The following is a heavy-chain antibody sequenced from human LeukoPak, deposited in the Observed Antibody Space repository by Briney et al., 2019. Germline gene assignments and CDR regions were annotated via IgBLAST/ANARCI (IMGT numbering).Heavy chain of an antibody. Sequence: SETLSLTCTVSGGSISSSSYYWGWIRQPPGKGLEWIGSIYYSGSTYYNPSLKSRVTISVDTSKNQFSLKLSSVTAADTAVYYCARHRVGVVAATYFDYWGQGTLVTVSS. CDR3: ARHRVGVVAATYFDY. D-gene: IGHD2-15*01. CDR2: IYYSGST. CDR1: GGSISSSSYY. V-gene: IGHV4-39*01. J-gene: IGHJ4*02.